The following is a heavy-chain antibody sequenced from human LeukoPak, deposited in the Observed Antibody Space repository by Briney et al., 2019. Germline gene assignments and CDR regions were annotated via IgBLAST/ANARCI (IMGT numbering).Heavy chain of an antibody. Sequence: GGSLRLSFAASGFTFSSNYMSWVRQATGKGLEWVSVIYSGGSTYYADSVKGRFTISRDNSKNTLYLQMNSLRAEDTAVYYCAKDSSGTFDYWGQGTLVTVSS. CDR1: GFTFSSNY. CDR3: AKDSSGTFDY. V-gene: IGHV3-53*01. J-gene: IGHJ4*02. D-gene: IGHD6-19*01. CDR2: IYSGGST.